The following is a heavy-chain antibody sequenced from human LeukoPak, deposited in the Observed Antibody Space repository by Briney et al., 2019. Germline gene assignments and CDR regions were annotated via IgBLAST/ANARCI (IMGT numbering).Heavy chain of an antibody. J-gene: IGHJ3*01. CDR1: GGSISSYY. CDR3: ARPFSGSYSDAFDL. Sequence: SETLSLTCTVSGGSISSYYWSWIRQPAGKGLEWIGRIYTSGSTMYNPSLKSRVTMSVDTSKNQFSLKLRSVTAADTAVYYCARPFSGSYSDAFDLWGQGTMVTVSS. CDR2: IYTSGST. D-gene: IGHD1-26*01. V-gene: IGHV4-4*07.